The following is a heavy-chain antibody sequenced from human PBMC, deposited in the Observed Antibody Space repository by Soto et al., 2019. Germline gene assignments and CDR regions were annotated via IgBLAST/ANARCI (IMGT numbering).Heavy chain of an antibody. J-gene: IGHJ6*02. CDR3: VRDLVRSYYGAEFYGVDV. CDR2: ISGSGAGT. Sequence: EVELLESGGGLVQPGGSLSLSCAASGFTFSSYALIWVRQAPGKGLEWVSGISGSGAGTFHADYVKGRFTISRDNSKNTLYLQMSSLRDDDTAVYYCVRDLVRSYYGAEFYGVDVWGQGTTVTVSS. CDR1: GFTFSSYA. D-gene: IGHD1-26*01. V-gene: IGHV3-23*01.